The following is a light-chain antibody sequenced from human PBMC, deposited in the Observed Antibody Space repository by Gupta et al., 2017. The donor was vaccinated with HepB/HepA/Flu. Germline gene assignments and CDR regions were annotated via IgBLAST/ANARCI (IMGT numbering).Light chain of an antibody. Sequence: QSVLIQPPSASGTPGQRFTISCSGSSSNIGTNTVHWYRQLPGTAPQLLIYSNGHRPSGVPDRFSGSKSGTSASLAISGLQSEDEADYHCAAWDDSLNGYWVFGGGTKLTVL. V-gene: IGLV1-44*01. CDR3: AAWDDSLNGYWV. CDR2: SNG. J-gene: IGLJ3*02. CDR1: SSNIGTNT.